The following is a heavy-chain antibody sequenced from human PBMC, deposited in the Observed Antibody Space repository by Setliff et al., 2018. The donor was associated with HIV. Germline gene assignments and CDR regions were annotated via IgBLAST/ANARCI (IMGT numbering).Heavy chain of an antibody. CDR1: GGTFNNYA. D-gene: IGHD3-10*01. CDR2: IIPLFGTT. CDR3: ATVFYYNSESHSLDY. V-gene: IGHV1-69*13. J-gene: IGHJ4*02. Sequence: GASVKVSCKASGGTFNNYAISWVRQAPGQGLEWVGGIIPLFGTTNYAQKFQGRVTITADESTNTAHMELNSLRSIDTAMYYCATVFYYNSESHSLDYWGQGMLVTVSS.